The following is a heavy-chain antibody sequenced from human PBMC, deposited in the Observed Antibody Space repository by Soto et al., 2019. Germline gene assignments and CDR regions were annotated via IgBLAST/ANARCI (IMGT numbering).Heavy chain of an antibody. D-gene: IGHD5-18*01. CDR1: GFSLSTSGVG. V-gene: IGHV2-5*02. J-gene: IGHJ3*02. CDR3: ALWMVRDVDTAMEDDASDI. CDR2: IYWADDK. Sequence: QITLKESGPTLVKPTQTLTLTCTFSGFSLSTSGVGVVWIRQPPGKDLEWLALIYWADDKRYSPSLKSRLTITKDTSKIQVDLKMTNMDPVDTATYYCALWMVRDVDTAMEDDASDIWGQGTTVTGSS.